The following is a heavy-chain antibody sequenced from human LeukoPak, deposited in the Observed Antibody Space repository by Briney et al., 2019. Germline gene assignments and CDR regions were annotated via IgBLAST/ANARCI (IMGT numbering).Heavy chain of an antibody. CDR3: ATAKPSGELYYYYYMDV. J-gene: IGHJ6*03. Sequence: ASVKVSCKASGYTFTSYEINWVRQATGQGLEWMGWMNPNSGNTDYAQKFQGRVTMTRNTSISTAYMELSSLRSEDTAVYYCATAKPSGELYYYYYMDVWGKGTTVTISS. D-gene: IGHD3-10*01. V-gene: IGHV1-8*01. CDR2: MNPNSGNT. CDR1: GYTFTSYE.